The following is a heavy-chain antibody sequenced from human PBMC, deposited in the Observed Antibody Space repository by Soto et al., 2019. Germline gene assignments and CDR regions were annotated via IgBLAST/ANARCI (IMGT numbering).Heavy chain of an antibody. J-gene: IGHJ4*02. D-gene: IGHD2-15*01. CDR1: GGTFSSYT. Sequence: QVQLVQSGAEVKKPGSSVKVSCKASGGTFSSYTISWVRQAPGQGLEWMGRIIPILGIANYAQKFQGRVTITADKSTSTAYMELSRLRSEDTAVYYCARDKGYCSGGSCYHDYWGQGTLVTVSS. CDR3: ARDKGYCSGGSCYHDY. CDR2: IIPILGIA. V-gene: IGHV1-69*08.